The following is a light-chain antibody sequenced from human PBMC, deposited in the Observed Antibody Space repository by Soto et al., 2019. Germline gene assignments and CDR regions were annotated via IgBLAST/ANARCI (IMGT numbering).Light chain of an antibody. CDR3: QQYNSYLLT. V-gene: IGKV1-5*01. CDR2: DAS. J-gene: IGKJ4*01. Sequence: DIQMTQSPSTLSASVVDRVTITCRASQSISSWLAWYQQKPGKAPKLLIYDASSLESGVPSRFSGSGSGTEFTLTISSLQPDDFATYYCQQYNSYLLTFGGGTKVEIK. CDR1: QSISSW.